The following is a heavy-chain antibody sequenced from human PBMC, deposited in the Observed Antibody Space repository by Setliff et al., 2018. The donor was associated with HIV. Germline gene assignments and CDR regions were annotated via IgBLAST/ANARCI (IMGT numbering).Heavy chain of an antibody. D-gene: IGHD3-9*01. Sequence: GGSLRLSCVASGLTFKTALLGWVRQAPGKGLEWVGRIKSKVSGSIDSADSVKGRFTISRDNAKNSLYLQMNSLRPEDTALYYCAKDMSTDWYTVSGFDLWGQGTLVTVSS. V-gene: IGHV3-9*01. CDR2: IKSKVSGSI. J-gene: IGHJ5*02. CDR3: AKDMSTDWYTVSGFDL. CDR1: GLTFKTAL.